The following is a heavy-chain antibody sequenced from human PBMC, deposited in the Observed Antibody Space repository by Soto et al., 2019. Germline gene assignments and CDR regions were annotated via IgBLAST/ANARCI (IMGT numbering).Heavy chain of an antibody. J-gene: IGHJ6*02. Sequence: GASVKVSCKASGGTFSNYGISWVRQAPGQGLEWMGGIIPIFAPATYAQKFQGRVTITADESTRTAYMELSRLRSDDTAVYYCARGPYDFWSGYHYYYGMDVWGQGTTVTVSS. D-gene: IGHD3-3*01. V-gene: IGHV1-69*13. CDR1: GGTFSNYG. CDR2: IIPIFAPA. CDR3: ARGPYDFWSGYHYYYGMDV.